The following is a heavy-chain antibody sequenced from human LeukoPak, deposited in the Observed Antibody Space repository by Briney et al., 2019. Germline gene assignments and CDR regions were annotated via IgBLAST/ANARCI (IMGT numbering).Heavy chain of an antibody. Sequence: GASVKVSCKVSGYTFTGYYMHWVRQAPGQGLEWMGWINPNSGGTNYAQKFQGRVTMPWDTSISTAYMDLSRLRSDDTAVYYCARFYCSSTSCQYNWFDPWGQGTLVTVSS. CDR1: GYTFTGYY. CDR2: INPNSGGT. CDR3: ARFYCSSTSCQYNWFDP. V-gene: IGHV1-2*02. J-gene: IGHJ5*02. D-gene: IGHD2-2*01.